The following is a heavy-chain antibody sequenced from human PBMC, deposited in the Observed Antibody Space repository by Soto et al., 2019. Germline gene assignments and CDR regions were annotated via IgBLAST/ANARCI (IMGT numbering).Heavy chain of an antibody. CDR1: PFTFSSYD. J-gene: IGHJ6*02. CDR2: IGTAGDT. D-gene: IGHD6-6*01. V-gene: IGHV3-13*01. Sequence: WVSLRLSCAASPFTFSSYDMHWVRQATGKGLEWVSAIGTAGDTYYPGSVKGRFTISRENAKNSLYLQMNSLRAGDTAVYYCARAEYSSSSGAPHYYYGMDVWGQGTTVTVSS. CDR3: ARAEYSSSSGAPHYYYGMDV.